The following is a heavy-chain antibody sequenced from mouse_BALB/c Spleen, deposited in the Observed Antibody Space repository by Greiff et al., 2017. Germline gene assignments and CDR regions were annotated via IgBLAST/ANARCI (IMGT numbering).Heavy chain of an antibody. CDR3: ARRITNAMDY. V-gene: IGHV3-2*02. D-gene: IGHD1-1*01. CDR2: ISYSGST. Sequence: EVQRVESGPGLVKPSQSLSLTCTVTGYSITSDYAWNWIRQFPGNKLEWMGYISYSGSTSYNPSLKSRISITRDTSKNQFFLQLNSVTTEDTATYYCARRITNAMDYWGQGTSVTVSS. J-gene: IGHJ4*01. CDR1: GYSITSDYA.